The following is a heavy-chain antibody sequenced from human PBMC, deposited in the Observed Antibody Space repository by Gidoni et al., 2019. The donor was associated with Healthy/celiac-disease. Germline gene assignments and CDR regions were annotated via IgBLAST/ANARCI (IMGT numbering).Heavy chain of an antibody. CDR2: ISYDGSNK. V-gene: IGHV3-30*18. Sequence: QVQLVESGGGVVQPGRSLRLSCAASGFTFSSYGMNWVRQAPGKGLEWVAVISYDGSNKYYADSVKGRFTISRDNSKNTLYLQMNSLRAEDTAVYYCAKDQGITIFGVVDYYYYYGMDVWGQGTTVTVSS. CDR3: AKDQGITIFGVVDYYYYYGMDV. D-gene: IGHD3-3*01. CDR1: GFTFSSYG. J-gene: IGHJ6*02.